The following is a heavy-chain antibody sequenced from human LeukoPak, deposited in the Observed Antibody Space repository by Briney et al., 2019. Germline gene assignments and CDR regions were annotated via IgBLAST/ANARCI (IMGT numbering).Heavy chain of an antibody. Sequence: ASVTVSCKASGYTFTSYGISWVRQAPGQGLEWMGWISAYNGNTNYAQKLQGRVTMTTDTSTSTAYMELRSLRSDDTAVYYCARSCSGGNCYYYMDVWGKGTTVTVSS. CDR3: ARSCSGGNCYYYMDV. CDR2: ISAYNGNT. CDR1: GYTFTSYG. J-gene: IGHJ6*03. D-gene: IGHD2-15*01. V-gene: IGHV1-18*01.